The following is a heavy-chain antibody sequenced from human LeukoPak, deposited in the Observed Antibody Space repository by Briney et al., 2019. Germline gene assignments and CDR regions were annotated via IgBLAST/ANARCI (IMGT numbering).Heavy chain of an antibody. Sequence: PGGSLRLSCAASGFTFSSYSMNWVRQAPGKGLEWVSYISSSSSTIYYADSVKGRFTISRDNAKNSLYLQMNSLRAEDTAVYYCARDRPHYDFWSGKYHNWFDPWGQGTLVTVSS. CDR3: ARDRPHYDFWSGKYHNWFDP. V-gene: IGHV3-48*01. D-gene: IGHD3-3*01. CDR2: ISSSSSTI. J-gene: IGHJ5*02. CDR1: GFTFSSYS.